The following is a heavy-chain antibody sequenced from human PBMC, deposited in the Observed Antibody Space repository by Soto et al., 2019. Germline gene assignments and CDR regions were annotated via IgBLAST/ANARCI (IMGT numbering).Heavy chain of an antibody. D-gene: IGHD6-19*01. CDR1: GFTFSDYY. CDR2: ISSSGSTI. J-gene: IGHJ5*02. Sequence: PGGSLRLSCAASGFTFSDYYMSWIRQAPGKGLEWVSYISSSGSTIYYADSVKGRFTISRDNAKNSLYLQMNSLRAEDTAVYYCARAPHSSGWSRWFDPWGQGTLVTVSS. V-gene: IGHV3-11*01. CDR3: ARAPHSSGWSRWFDP.